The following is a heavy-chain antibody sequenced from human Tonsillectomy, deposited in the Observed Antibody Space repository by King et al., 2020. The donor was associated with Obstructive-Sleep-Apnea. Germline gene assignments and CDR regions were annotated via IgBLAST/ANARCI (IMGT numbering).Heavy chain of an antibody. CDR3: ARDHGAGSYYNDY. CDR2: ISRSGSTI. V-gene: IGHV3-21*05. D-gene: IGHD3-10*01. Sequence: VQLVESGGGLVKPGGSLRLSGAASGFTLSRITMNGVAQAPGKGLEWVSYISRSGSTINYADSVKGRFTISRDNAKNSMFLQMNSLRAEDTAVYYCARDHGAGSYYNDYWGQGTLVSVSS. J-gene: IGHJ4*02. CDR1: GFTLSRIT.